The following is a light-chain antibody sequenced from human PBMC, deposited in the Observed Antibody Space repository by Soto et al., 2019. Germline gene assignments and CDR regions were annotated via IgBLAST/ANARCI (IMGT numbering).Light chain of an antibody. V-gene: IGKV3-20*01. Sequence: EIVMTQSPATLSVSPGERATLSCRASQSVSSNLAWYQQKPGQAPRLLIYGASSRATGIPDRISGSGSGTDFTLTISRLEPEDFEVYYCQQYGSAPFTFGNGTKVDIX. CDR1: QSVSSN. CDR2: GAS. J-gene: IGKJ3*01. CDR3: QQYGSAPFT.